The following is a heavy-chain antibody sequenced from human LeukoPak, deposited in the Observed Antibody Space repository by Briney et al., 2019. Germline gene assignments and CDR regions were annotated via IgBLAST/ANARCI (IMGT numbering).Heavy chain of an antibody. CDR1: GGSISDYY. D-gene: IGHD3-9*01. CDR2: MYTSGST. V-gene: IGHV4-4*07. CDR3: ARHDVLGAFDM. Sequence: PSETLSLTCSVSGGSISDYYWSWIRRPAGKGLEWIGRMYTSGSTKYNPSLKSRVTMSVDTSKNQFSLNLSSVTAADTALYYCARHDVLGAFDMWGQGTMVTVSS. J-gene: IGHJ3*02.